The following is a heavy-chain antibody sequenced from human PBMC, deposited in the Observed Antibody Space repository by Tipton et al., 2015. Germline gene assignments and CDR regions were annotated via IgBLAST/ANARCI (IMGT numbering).Heavy chain of an antibody. D-gene: IGHD3-3*01. J-gene: IGHJ4*02. CDR3: AKSPPGSDFWSGYYADY. Sequence: SLRLSCAASGFTFSNYGMHWVRQAPGKGLEWVADISSDGTKKYYLDSVKGRFAISRDNSKNTLYLQMNGLRPEDTAVYHCAKSPPGSDFWSGYYADYWGQGTLVTVSS. V-gene: IGHV3-30*18. CDR1: GFTFSNYG. CDR2: ISSDGTKK.